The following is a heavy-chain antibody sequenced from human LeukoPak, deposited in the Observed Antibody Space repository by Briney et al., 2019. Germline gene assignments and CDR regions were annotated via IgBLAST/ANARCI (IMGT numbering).Heavy chain of an antibody. Sequence: GRSLRLSCAAAGLTFDSYDMYWVSQSPGKGPEWVSYISASGISIKYADSVKGRFTISRDNAKSLVYLQMDSLRAEDTAVYYCVPPAAGLHRTISTEYFQHWGQGTPVIVSS. CDR2: ISASGISI. CDR3: VPPAAGLHRTISTEYFQH. CDR1: GLTFDSYD. J-gene: IGHJ1*01. V-gene: IGHV3-48*03. D-gene: IGHD6-13*01.